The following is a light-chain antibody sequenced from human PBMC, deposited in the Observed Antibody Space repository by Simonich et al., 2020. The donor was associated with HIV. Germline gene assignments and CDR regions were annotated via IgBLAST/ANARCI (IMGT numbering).Light chain of an antibody. CDR1: QSFSSN. Sequence: EIVMTQSPAPLSVSPGERATLSCRAIQSFSSNLAWSQQKPGQAPRLLIYGASTRATGRPPSFSGSGSGTELILPISSLQSEDVGVYYCQKYKKWPPWTFGQGTKVEIK. CDR3: QKYKKWPPWT. V-gene: IGKV3-15*01. J-gene: IGKJ1*01. CDR2: GAS.